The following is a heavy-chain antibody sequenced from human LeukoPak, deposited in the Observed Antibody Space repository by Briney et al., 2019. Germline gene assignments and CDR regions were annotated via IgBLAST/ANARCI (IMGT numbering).Heavy chain of an antibody. CDR2: ISSSSSYI. V-gene: IGHV3-21*01. D-gene: IGHD2-15*01. Sequence: GGSLRLSCAASGFTFSSYGMNWVRQAPGKGLEWVSSISSSSSYIYYADSVKGRFTISRDNAKNSLYLQMNSLRAEDTAVYYCAREVARSSRGFDYWGQGTLVTVSS. J-gene: IGHJ4*02. CDR3: AREVARSSRGFDY. CDR1: GFTFSSYG.